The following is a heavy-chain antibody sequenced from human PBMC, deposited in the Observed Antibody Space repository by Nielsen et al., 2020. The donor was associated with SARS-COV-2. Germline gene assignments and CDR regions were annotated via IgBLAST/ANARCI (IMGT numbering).Heavy chain of an antibody. CDR1: GFTFSSYS. Sequence: GESLKISCAASGFTFSSYSMNWVRQAPGKGLEWVSSISSSSSYIYYADSVKGRFTISRDNAKNSLYLQMNSLRDEDTAVYYCARDGTLRGVKKEAYYYYYYMDVWGKGTTVTVSS. CDR2: ISSSSSYI. J-gene: IGHJ6*03. CDR3: ARDGTLRGVKKEAYYYYYYMDV. D-gene: IGHD3-10*01. V-gene: IGHV3-21*01.